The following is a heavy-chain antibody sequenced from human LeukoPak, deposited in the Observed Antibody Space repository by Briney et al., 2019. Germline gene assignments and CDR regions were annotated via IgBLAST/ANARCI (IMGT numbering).Heavy chain of an antibody. J-gene: IGHJ4*02. CDR2: ISGSGVST. CDR1: GFTFSSYA. V-gene: IGHV3-23*01. Sequence: GGSLRLSCAASGFTFSSYAMSWVRQAPGKGLEWVSAISGSGVSTYYADSVKGRFTISRDNSKNTLYLQMNSLRVEDTALFYCAKTGSSSWWLDYWGLGTLVTVSS. CDR3: AKTGSSSWWLDY. D-gene: IGHD6-13*01.